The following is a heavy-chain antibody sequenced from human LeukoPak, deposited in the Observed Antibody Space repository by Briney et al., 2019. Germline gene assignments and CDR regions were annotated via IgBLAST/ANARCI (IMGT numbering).Heavy chain of an antibody. CDR3: ARDRKVGATLWRTDY. V-gene: IGHV1-18*01. J-gene: IGHJ4*02. D-gene: IGHD1-26*01. CDR2: ISAYNGNT. CDR1: GYTFTSYG. Sequence: ASVKVSCKASGYTFTSYGISWVRQAPGQGLEWMGWISAYNGNTNYAQKLQGRVTMTTDTSTSTAYMELRSLRSDDTAVYYCARDRKVGATLWRTDYWGQGTLVTVSS.